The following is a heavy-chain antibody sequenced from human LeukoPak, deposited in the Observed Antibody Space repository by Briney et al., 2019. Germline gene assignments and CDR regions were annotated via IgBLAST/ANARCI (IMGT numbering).Heavy chain of an antibody. J-gene: IGHJ4*02. CDR2: TYYRSKWYN. V-gene: IGHV6-1*01. CDR1: GDSVSSNSAT. D-gene: IGHD5-18*01. CDR3: ARDKGGGVDTALAY. Sequence: SQTLSPTCAISGDSVSSNSATWNWIRQSPSRGLEWLGRTYYRSKWYNNYAVSVKSRITIIPDTSNNQFSLQLNSVTPEDTAVYYCARDKGGGVDTALAYWGQGTLVTVSS.